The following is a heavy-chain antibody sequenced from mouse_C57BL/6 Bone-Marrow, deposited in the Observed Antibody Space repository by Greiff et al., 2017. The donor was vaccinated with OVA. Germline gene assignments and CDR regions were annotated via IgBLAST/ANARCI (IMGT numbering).Heavy chain of an antibody. CDR1: GFTFSSYG. J-gene: IGHJ2*01. V-gene: IGHV5-6*01. Sequence: EVKLVESGGDLVKPGGSLKLSCAASGFTFSSYGMSWVRQTPDKRLEWVATISSGGSYTYYPDSVKGRFTISRDNAKNTLYLQMSSLKSEDTAMYYCASLKGYWGQGTTLTVSS. CDR2: ISSGGSYT. CDR3: ASLKGY.